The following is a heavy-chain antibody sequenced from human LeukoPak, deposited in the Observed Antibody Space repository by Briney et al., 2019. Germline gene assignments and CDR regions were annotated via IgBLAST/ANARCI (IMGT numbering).Heavy chain of an antibody. V-gene: IGHV4-39*07. Sequence: SETLSLTCTVSGGSISSSSYYWGWICQPPGKGLEWIGSIYYSGSTYYNPSLKSRVTISVDTSKNQFSLKLSSVTAADTAVYYCARDYCDSSGYYNYDYWGQGTLVTVSS. J-gene: IGHJ4*02. CDR2: IYYSGST. CDR1: GGSISSSSYY. D-gene: IGHD3-22*01. CDR3: ARDYCDSSGYYNYDY.